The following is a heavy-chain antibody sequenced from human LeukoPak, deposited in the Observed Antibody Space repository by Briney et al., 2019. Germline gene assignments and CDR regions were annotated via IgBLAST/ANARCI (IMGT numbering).Heavy chain of an antibody. CDR1: GYXFTSYW. D-gene: IGHD2-15*01. Sequence: GESLKISCKGSGYXFTSYWIGWVRRMPGKGLEWMGIIYPGDSDTRYSPSFQGQVTISADKSISTAYLQWSSLKASDTAMYYCARHADIVVVVAPFDYWGQGTLVTVSS. CDR3: ARHADIVVVVAPFDY. CDR2: IYPGDSDT. V-gene: IGHV5-51*01. J-gene: IGHJ4*02.